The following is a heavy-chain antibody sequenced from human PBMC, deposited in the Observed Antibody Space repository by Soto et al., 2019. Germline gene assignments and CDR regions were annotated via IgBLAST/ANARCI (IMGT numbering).Heavy chain of an antibody. J-gene: IGHJ5*02. CDR1: GGSISSYY. CDR3: ARSRRMYQLRPNNWFDP. Sequence: SETLSLTCTVSGGSISSYYWSWIRQPPGKVLYFILFIYYSGNTIYNPSLKGRVTISLYTSINKFSLKLSFVTAADTAVYYCARSRRMYQLRPNNWFDPWGQGTLVTVSS. D-gene: IGHD2-2*01. CDR2: IYYSGNT. V-gene: IGHV4-59*01.